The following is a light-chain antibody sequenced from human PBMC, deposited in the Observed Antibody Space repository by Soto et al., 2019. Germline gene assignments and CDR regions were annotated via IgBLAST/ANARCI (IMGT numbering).Light chain of an antibody. Sequence: EIVMTQSPATLSVSPGESATLSCRASQSVSSNLACHQQKPGQAPRILMYDASTRATGISARFSGSGSGTEFTLTISSLQSEDFAVYYCQQYYNWPITFGQGTRLEIK. CDR3: QQYYNWPIT. CDR2: DAS. CDR1: QSVSSN. J-gene: IGKJ5*01. V-gene: IGKV3-15*01.